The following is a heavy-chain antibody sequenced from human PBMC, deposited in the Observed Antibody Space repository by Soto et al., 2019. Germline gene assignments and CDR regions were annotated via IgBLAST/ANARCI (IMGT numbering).Heavy chain of an antibody. D-gene: IGHD2-8*02. CDR1: GFSFSDNL. CDR3: ASDILSVGPRANDAFDV. V-gene: IGHV1-3*01. CDR2: INPANGNT. J-gene: IGHJ3*01. Sequence: QVQLVQSGAEVRKPGASVNISCRASGFSFSDNLINWVRQAPGQSLEWMGWINPANGNTRYSQTFQGRVTISRHSSASIAYVEVSDLTAKAAAVYYCASDILSVGPRANDAFDVWGQGTMVTVSS.